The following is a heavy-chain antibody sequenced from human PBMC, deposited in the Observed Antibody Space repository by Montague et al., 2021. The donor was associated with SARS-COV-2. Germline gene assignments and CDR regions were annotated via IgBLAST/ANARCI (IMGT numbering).Heavy chain of an antibody. CDR1: GGSFSSYH. Sequence: SETLSLTCAVYGGSFSSYHWTWIRQSPGEGLEWIGQINYGGSTKYNPSLKSRVTISIDTSKNQFSLKLTSVTAADTAVYYCARVAPGYWGQGTLVTVSS. J-gene: IGHJ4*02. CDR2: INYGGST. D-gene: IGHD1-1*01. V-gene: IGHV4-34*01. CDR3: ARVAPGY.